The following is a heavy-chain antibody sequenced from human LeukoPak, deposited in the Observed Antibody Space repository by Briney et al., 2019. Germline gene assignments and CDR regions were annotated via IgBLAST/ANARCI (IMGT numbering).Heavy chain of an antibody. CDR1: GYTFTGYY. CDR3: ARGDYYGSQTYYPFDY. V-gene: IGHV1-2*02. J-gene: IGHJ4*02. D-gene: IGHD3-10*01. CDR2: INPVSGGT. Sequence: ASVKVSCKASGYTFTGYYIHWVRQAPGQGPEWMGWINPVSGGTKYAQMFQGRVTLTRDTSIGTAYMELNRLRSDDTAVYFCARGDYYGSQTYYPFDYWGQGTLVTVSS.